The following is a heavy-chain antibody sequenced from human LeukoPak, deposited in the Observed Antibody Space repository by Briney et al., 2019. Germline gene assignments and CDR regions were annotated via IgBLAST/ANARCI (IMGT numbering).Heavy chain of an antibody. CDR1: GGSISGYY. CDR3: ARAPYYYGSGNNGMDV. D-gene: IGHD3-10*01. J-gene: IGHJ6*04. Sequence: PETLSLTCTVSGGSISGYYWSWIQQPPGKGLEWMGYIYYSGSTNYNPSLKSRVTISVDTSKNQFSLKLSSVTAADTAVYYCARAPYYYGSGNNGMDVWGKGTTVTASS. CDR2: IYYSGST. V-gene: IGHV4-59*01.